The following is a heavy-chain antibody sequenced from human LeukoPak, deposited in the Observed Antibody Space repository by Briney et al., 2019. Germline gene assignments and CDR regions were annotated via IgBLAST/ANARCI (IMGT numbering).Heavy chain of an antibody. CDR2: INHSGST. D-gene: IGHD3-3*01. CDR1: GGSFSGYY. Sequence: SETLSLTCAVYGGSFSGYYWSWIRQPPGKGLEWIGEINHSGSTNYNPSLKSRVTISVDTSKNQFSLKLSSVTAADTAVYYCASLVYDFWSGYSDYWGQGTLVTVSS. CDR3: ASLVYDFWSGYSDY. V-gene: IGHV4-34*01. J-gene: IGHJ4*02.